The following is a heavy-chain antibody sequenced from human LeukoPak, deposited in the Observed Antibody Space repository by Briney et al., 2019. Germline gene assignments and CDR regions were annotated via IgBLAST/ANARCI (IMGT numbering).Heavy chain of an antibody. CDR3: ARGSTDVYWYLDV. J-gene: IGHJ2*01. CDR2: VHDTGST. D-gene: IGHD1-26*01. Sequence: PSETLSLTCTVSGYSISTNYYWAWIRQSPGTGLEWIGFVHDTGSTAYNPSLKSRVTISLETSKNQLSLMLTSVTAADTAMYYCARGSTDVYWYLDVWGRGTLVTVSS. CDR1: GYSISTNYY. V-gene: IGHV4-38-2*02.